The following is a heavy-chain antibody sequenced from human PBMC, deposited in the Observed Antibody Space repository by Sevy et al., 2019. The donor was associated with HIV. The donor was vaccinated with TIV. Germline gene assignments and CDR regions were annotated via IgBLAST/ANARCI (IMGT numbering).Heavy chain of an antibody. V-gene: IGHV4-38-2*02. CDR1: GYSISSGYY. D-gene: IGHD3-3*01. J-gene: IGHJ4*02. CDR3: ARDFSYYDFWSGYYFDY. Sequence: SETLSLTCAVSGYSISSGYYWGWIRQPPGKGLEWIGSIYHSGSTYYNPSLKSRVTISVDTSKNHFSLKLSSVTAADTAVYYCARDFSYYDFWSGYYFDYWGQGTLVTVSS. CDR2: IYHSGST.